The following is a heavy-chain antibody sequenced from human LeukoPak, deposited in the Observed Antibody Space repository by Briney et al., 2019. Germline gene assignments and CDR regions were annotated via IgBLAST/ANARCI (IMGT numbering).Heavy chain of an antibody. Sequence: PSETLSLTCTVSGGSISSYYWSWIRQPAGKGLEWIGRIYTSGSTNYNPSLKSRVTMSVDTSKNQFSLKLSSVTAADTAVYYCARDHVSEWFVGDADDYWGQGTLVTVSS. CDR3: ARDHVSEWFVGDADDY. CDR1: GGSISSYY. CDR2: IYTSGST. V-gene: IGHV4-4*07. J-gene: IGHJ4*02. D-gene: IGHD3-3*01.